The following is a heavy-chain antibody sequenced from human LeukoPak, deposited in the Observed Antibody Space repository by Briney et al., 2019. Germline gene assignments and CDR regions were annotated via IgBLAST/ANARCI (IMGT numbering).Heavy chain of an antibody. J-gene: IGHJ5*02. CDR3: ARDVGYGLDP. CDR2: FDPEDGET. D-gene: IGHD5-18*01. V-gene: IGHV1-24*01. Sequence: ASVKVSCKVSGHTLTELSVHWVRQAPGKGLEWMGGFDPEDGETIYAQKFQGRVTMTEDTSTDTAYMELRSLRSDDTAVYYCARDVGYGLDPWGQGTLVTVSS. CDR1: GHTLTELS.